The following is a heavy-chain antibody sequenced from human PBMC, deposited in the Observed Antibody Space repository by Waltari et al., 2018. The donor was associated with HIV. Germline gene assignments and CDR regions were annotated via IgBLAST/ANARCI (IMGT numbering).Heavy chain of an antibody. CDR1: GFTFRCYW. V-gene: IGHV3-7*01. D-gene: IGHD5-12*01. Sequence: EVQLVESGGGLVQPGGSLRLSCAGSGFTFRCYWLSWVRQAPGKGLEWVANIKEDGGLEYYVDSVKGRFTISRDNPKNLLFLQMNSLRVEDTAVYYCVRDGPFVDVEYWGQGTLVTVSS. CDR2: IKEDGGLE. J-gene: IGHJ4*02. CDR3: VRDGPFVDVEY.